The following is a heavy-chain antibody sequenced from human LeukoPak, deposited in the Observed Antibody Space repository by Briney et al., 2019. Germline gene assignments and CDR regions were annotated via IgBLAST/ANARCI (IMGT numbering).Heavy chain of an antibody. CDR1: GGSINNYY. J-gene: IGHJ6*02. CDR2: IYYSGST. CDR3: ARASGVVNPYGYYYYGMDV. D-gene: IGHD4-23*01. Sequence: RSSETLSLTCTVSGGSINNYYWSWIRQPPGKGLEWIGYIYYSGSTYYNPSLKSRVTISVDTSKNQFSLKLSSVTAADTAVYYCARASGVVNPYGYYYYGMDVWGQGITVTVSS. V-gene: IGHV4-59*12.